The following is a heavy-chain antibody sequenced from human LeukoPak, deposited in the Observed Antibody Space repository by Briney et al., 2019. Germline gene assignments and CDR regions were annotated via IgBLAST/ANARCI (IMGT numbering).Heavy chain of an antibody. V-gene: IGHV4-61*08. CDR2: IYYSGST. CDR3: ARRWGYCSGGSCYPYYFDY. Sequence: SETLSLTCTVSGGSISSGGYYWSWIRQPPGKGLEWIGSIYYSGSTNYNPSLKSRVTISVDTSKNQFSLKLSSVTAADTAVYYCARRWGYCSGGSCYPYYFDYWGQGTLVTVSS. J-gene: IGHJ4*02. CDR1: GGSISSGGYY. D-gene: IGHD2-15*01.